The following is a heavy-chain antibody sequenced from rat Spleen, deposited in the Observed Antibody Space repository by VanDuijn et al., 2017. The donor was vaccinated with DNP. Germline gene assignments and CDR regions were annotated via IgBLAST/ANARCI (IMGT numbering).Heavy chain of an antibody. CDR3: ATHSGYFDY. V-gene: IGHV5-27*01. D-gene: IGHD4-3*01. J-gene: IGHJ2*01. CDR2: ITTSGGST. CDR1: GFTFSNYY. Sequence: EVQLVESGGGLVQPGRSLKLSCAASGFTFSNYYMAWVRQAPTKGLEWVAYITTSGGSTYYRDSVKGRFTISRDDAKNTLSLQMNSLRSEDTATYYCATHSGYFDYWGQGVMVTVSS.